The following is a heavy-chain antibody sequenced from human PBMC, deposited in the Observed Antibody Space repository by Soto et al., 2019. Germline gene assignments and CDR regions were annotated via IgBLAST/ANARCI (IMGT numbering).Heavy chain of an antibody. CDR3: ARHLVGSTRGNFDY. CDR1: GYSFTSYW. V-gene: IGHV5-51*01. D-gene: IGHD2-2*01. J-gene: IGHJ4*01. CDR2: IYPYDSDT. Sequence: GESLKISCKTSGYSFTSYWIGWGRQMPGKGMEWMGNIYPYDSDTRYSPSFQGQVTISADTSITTAYLQWSGLRASDTAMYFCARHLVGSTRGNFDYWGQGXLVTVYS.